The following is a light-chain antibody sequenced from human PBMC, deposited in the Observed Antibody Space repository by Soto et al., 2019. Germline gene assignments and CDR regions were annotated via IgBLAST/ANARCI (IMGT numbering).Light chain of an antibody. J-gene: IGKJ1*01. V-gene: IGKV1-9*01. CDR1: PAIASF. CDR3: QQLNGSTWT. CDR2: DAA. Sequence: IQLTQSPSSLSASVGDRVTITCRASPAIASFLAWYEQTRGTAPKVXIYDAATLQSGVPSRFSGSRSGTDYTRTIGSLQPEDFETDDCQQLNGSTWTFGQGTQVDIK.